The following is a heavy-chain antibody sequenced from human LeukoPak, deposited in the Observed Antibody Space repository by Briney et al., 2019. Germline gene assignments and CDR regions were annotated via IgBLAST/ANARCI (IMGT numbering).Heavy chain of an antibody. CDR1: GFIFSDYY. CDR3: ARPYSSGWVDY. Sequence: PGGSLRLSCAASGFIFSDYYMSWIRQAPGKGLEWVSYISSGSSYTNNADSVKGRFTISRDNAKNSLYLQMNSLRGEDTAVYYCARPYSSGWVDYWGQGTLVTVSS. D-gene: IGHD6-19*01. V-gene: IGHV3-11*03. CDR2: ISSGSSYT. J-gene: IGHJ4*02.